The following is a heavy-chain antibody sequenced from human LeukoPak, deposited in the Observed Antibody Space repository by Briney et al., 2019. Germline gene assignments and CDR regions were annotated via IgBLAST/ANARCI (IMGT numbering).Heavy chain of an antibody. V-gene: IGHV1-18*01. CDR1: GYTFTSYV. D-gene: IGHD2-21*01. Sequence: ASVKVSCKASGYTFTSYVISWVRQAPGQGLEWMGWISAYNGNTNYAQKLQGRVTMTTDTSTSTAYMELRSLRSDDTAVYYCARPLAYCGGDCYSEYFDYWGQGTLVTVSS. J-gene: IGHJ4*02. CDR3: ARPLAYCGGDCYSEYFDY. CDR2: ISAYNGNT.